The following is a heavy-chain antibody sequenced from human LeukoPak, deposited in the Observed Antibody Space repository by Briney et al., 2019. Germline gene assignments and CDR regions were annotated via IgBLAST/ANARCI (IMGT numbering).Heavy chain of an antibody. J-gene: IGHJ4*02. V-gene: IGHV4-34*01. Sequence: SETLSLTCAVYGGSFSGYYWSWIRQPPGKGLEWIGEINHSGSTYYNPSLKSRVTISVDTSKNQFSLKLSSVTAADTAVYYCASPVFPGIAAADDYWGQGTLVTVSS. D-gene: IGHD6-13*01. CDR1: GGSFSGYY. CDR3: ASPVFPGIAAADDY. CDR2: INHSGST.